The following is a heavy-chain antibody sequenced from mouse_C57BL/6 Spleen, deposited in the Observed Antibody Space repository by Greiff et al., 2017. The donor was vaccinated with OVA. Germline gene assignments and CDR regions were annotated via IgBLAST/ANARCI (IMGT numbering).Heavy chain of an antibody. CDR2: IHPNSGST. V-gene: IGHV1-64*01. D-gene: IGHD1-1*01. CDR3: ARNYDGSSYDYAMDY. Sequence: VQLQQSGAELVKPGASVKLSCKASGYTFTSYWMHWVKQRPGQGLEWIGMIHPNSGSTNYNEKFKSKATLTVDKSSSTAYMQLSSLTSEDSAVYYCARNYDGSSYDYAMDYWGQGTSVTVSS. J-gene: IGHJ4*01. CDR1: GYTFTSYW.